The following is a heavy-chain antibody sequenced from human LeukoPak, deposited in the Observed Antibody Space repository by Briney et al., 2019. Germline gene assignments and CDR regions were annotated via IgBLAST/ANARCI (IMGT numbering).Heavy chain of an antibody. Sequence: SETLSLTCTVSGGSISSYYWSWIRQPPGKGLEWIGYIYYSGSANYNPSLKSRVTVSVDTSKNQFSLKLSSVTAADTAVYYCASNKNAFYDYVWGSYRGYYYMDVWGKGTTVTISS. D-gene: IGHD3-16*01. CDR1: GGSISSYY. V-gene: IGHV4-59*08. J-gene: IGHJ6*03. CDR3: ASNKNAFYDYVWGSYRGYYYMDV. CDR2: IYYSGSA.